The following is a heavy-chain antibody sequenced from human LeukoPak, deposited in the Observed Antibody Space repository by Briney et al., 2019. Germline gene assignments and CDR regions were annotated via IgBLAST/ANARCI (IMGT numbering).Heavy chain of an antibody. J-gene: IGHJ4*02. CDR1: GFTFSTYW. Sequence: GGSLRLSCAASGFTFSTYWMSWVRQAPGKGLEWVANIKQDGSEKYYVDSVRGRFTISRDNAKNSLYLQMASLRAEDTAVYYCAKDKWDWFFDYWGQGTLVTVSS. CDR3: AKDKWDWFFDY. D-gene: IGHD3-3*01. V-gene: IGHV3-7*01. CDR2: IKQDGSEK.